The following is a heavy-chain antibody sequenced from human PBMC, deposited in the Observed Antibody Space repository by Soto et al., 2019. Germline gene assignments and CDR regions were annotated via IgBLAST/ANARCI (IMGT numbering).Heavy chain of an antibody. J-gene: IGHJ4*02. Sequence: QVQLQESGPGLVKPSETLSLPCTVSGGSISSYYWSWIRHPPGKGLEWIGYIYYSGSTNYNPSLKSRVPLSVDTSKNQFSLKLSSVTAADTAVYYCASQALTVTTSFDYWGQGTLVTVSS. CDR3: ASQALTVTTSFDY. V-gene: IGHV4-59*08. CDR1: GGSISSYY. CDR2: IYYSGST. D-gene: IGHD4-17*01.